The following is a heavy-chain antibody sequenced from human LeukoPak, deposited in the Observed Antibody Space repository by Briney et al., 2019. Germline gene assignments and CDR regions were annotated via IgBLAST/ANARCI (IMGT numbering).Heavy chain of an antibody. CDR3: AKDARRGYSSSSRNWFDP. Sequence: GRYLRLSCAASGFTFSSSAMSWVRQAPGKGQDWVSAISGSRGCTCVADSVKGRFARSGDNSQNGLYLQRSSLGAEDTAVYYCAKDARRGYSSSSRNWFDPWGQVTLVTVSS. J-gene: IGHJ5*02. CDR2: ISGSRGCT. D-gene: IGHD6-6*01. CDR1: GFTFSSSA. V-gene: IGHV3-23*01.